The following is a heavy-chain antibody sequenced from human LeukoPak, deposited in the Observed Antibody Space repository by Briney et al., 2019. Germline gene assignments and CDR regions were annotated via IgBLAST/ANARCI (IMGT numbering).Heavy chain of an antibody. D-gene: IGHD6-6*01. J-gene: IGHJ4*02. CDR1: GYSFTSYW. CDR3: AKTGDFSSAFEY. Sequence: GESLKISCKGSGYSFTSYWIGWVRQMPGKGLEWMGIIYPGDSDTRYSASFQGQVTISADKSISTAYLQWNRLKASDTAIYYCAKTGDFSSAFEYWGQGTVVTVSS. V-gene: IGHV5-51*01. CDR2: IYPGDSDT.